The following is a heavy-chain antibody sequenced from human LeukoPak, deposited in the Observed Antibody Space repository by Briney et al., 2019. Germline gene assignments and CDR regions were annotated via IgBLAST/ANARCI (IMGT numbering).Heavy chain of an antibody. CDR1: GFTFSSYG. V-gene: IGHV3-30*02. CDR3: AEDKGTTVVTPGY. Sequence: PGGSLRLSCAASGFTFSSYGMHWVRQAPGKGLEWVAFIRYDGSNKYYADSVKGRFTISRDNSKNTLYLQMNSLRAEDTAVYYCAEDKGTTVVTPGYSGQRTLVTVSS. J-gene: IGHJ4*02. CDR2: IRYDGSNK. D-gene: IGHD4-23*01.